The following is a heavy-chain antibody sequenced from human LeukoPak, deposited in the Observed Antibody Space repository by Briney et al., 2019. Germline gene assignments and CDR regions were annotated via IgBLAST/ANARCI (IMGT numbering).Heavy chain of an antibody. J-gene: IGHJ4*02. CDR1: GFTVSSNY. CDR2: IYYSGST. CDR3: ARLGGFLEWLYYFDY. D-gene: IGHD3-3*01. V-gene: IGHV4-39*01. Sequence: GSLRLSCAASGFTVSSNYMSWVRQPPGKGLEWIGSIYYSGSTYYNPSLKSRVTISVDTSKNQFSLKLSSVTAADTAVYYCARLGGFLEWLYYFDYWGQGTLVTVSS.